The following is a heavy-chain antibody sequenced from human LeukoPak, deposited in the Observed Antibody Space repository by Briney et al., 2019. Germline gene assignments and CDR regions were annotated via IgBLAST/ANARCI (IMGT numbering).Heavy chain of an antibody. D-gene: IGHD6-13*01. CDR1: GYTFTGYY. V-gene: IGHV1-2*02. CDR3: ARVSLYSSSFVMDV. J-gene: IGHJ6*04. Sequence: ASVKVSCKASGYTFTGYYMHWVRQAPGQGLEWMGGINPNSGGTNYAQKFQGRVTMTRDTSISTAYMDLSRLRSDDTAVYYCARVSLYSSSFVMDVWGKGTTVTVSS. CDR2: INPNSGGT.